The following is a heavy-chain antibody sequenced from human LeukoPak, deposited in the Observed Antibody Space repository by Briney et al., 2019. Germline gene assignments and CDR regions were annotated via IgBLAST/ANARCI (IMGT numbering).Heavy chain of an antibody. J-gene: IGHJ3*02. CDR1: GYTPTSFG. CDR3: ARGYYYETGGYYSGANAAFGI. Sequence: GASPKVSSKASGYTPTSFGITWVRQTPGQGVEWMGWINPNSGGTNYAQKFQGRVTMTRDTSISTAYMELSSLRSEDTAVYYCARGYYYETGGYYSGANAAFGIWGQGTMVTVSS. V-gene: IGHV1-2*02. D-gene: IGHD3-22*01. CDR2: INPNSGGT.